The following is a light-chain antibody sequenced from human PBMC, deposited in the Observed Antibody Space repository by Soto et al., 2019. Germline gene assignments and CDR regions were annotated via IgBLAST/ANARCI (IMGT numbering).Light chain of an antibody. CDR1: SSDVGGYKY. CDR3: SSYAGSNNVV. CDR2: EVS. J-gene: IGLJ2*01. Sequence: QSALTQPPSASGSPGQSVTISCTGTSSDVGGYKYVSWYQQHQGKAPKLMIYEVSKRPSGVPDRFSGSKSGNTASLTVAGLQAEDEADYYCSSYAGSNNVVFGGGTKLTVL. V-gene: IGLV2-8*01.